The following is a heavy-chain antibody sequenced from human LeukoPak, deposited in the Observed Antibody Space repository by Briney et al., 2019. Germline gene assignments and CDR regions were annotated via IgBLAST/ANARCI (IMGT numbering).Heavy chain of an antibody. CDR1: GGSLSTGDYY. D-gene: IGHD2-15*01. Sequence: SETLSLTCTVSGGSLSTGDYYWSWIRQYPGKGLEWIGFIFYTGSTYYNPSLKSRIIISVDTSKNQFSLKVRSVTAADTAVYHCAGVQAAVNWFDPWGQGTLVTVSS. CDR3: AGVQAAVNWFDP. J-gene: IGHJ5*02. CDR2: IFYTGST. V-gene: IGHV4-31*03.